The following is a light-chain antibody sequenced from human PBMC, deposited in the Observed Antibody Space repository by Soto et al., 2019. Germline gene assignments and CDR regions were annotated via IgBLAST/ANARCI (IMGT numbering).Light chain of an antibody. J-gene: IGKJ1*01. Sequence: DVVMTQSPLSLPVTLGQPASISCRSSRSLLYSDGNTYLNWFQQRPGQPPRRLIYKVSNRDSGVPDRFSGSGSHTEFTLKISGVEAEDVGVYYCMQGVYWPPGRAFGQGTKVEI. CDR3: MQGVYWPPGRA. CDR2: KVS. CDR1: RSLLYSDGNTY. V-gene: IGKV2-30*01.